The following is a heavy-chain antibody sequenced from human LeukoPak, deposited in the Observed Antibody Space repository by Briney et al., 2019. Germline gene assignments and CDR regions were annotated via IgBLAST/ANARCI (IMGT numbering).Heavy chain of an antibody. CDR2: ISGGGGST. CDR1: GFTFTSYS. Sequence: GGSLRLSCAASGFTFTSYSMNWVRQAPGKGLEWVSTISGGGGSTYYADSVKGRYTISRDNSKNTLYLQMNSLRAEDTAVYYCASGYGEYYYYGMDVWGQGTTVTVSS. V-gene: IGHV3-23*01. D-gene: IGHD5-12*01. J-gene: IGHJ6*02. CDR3: ASGYGEYYYYGMDV.